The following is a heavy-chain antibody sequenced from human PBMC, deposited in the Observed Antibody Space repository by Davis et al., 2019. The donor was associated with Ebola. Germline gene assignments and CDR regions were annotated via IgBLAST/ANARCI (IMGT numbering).Heavy chain of an antibody. J-gene: IGHJ6*02. CDR3: ARSEVVVLVAATDYFYYGLDV. V-gene: IGHV4-59*12. D-gene: IGHD2-15*01. Sequence: MPGGSLRLSCTVSGGSISSYNWNWIRQPPGKGLEWIGYIYYSGSTNYNPSLKSRVTISVDTSKNQFSLKLSSVTAADTAVYYCARSEVVVLVAATDYFYYGLDVWGQGTAVTVSS. CDR1: GGSISSYN. CDR2: IYYSGST.